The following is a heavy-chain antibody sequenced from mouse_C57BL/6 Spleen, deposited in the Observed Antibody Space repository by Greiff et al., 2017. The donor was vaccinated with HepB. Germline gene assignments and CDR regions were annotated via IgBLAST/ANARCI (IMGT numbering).Heavy chain of an antibody. V-gene: IGHV1-15*01. J-gene: IGHJ3*01. Sequence: QVQLKESGAELVRPGASVTLSCKASGYTFTDYEMHWVKQTPVHGLEWIGAIDPETGGTAYNQKFKGKAILTADKSSSTAYMELRSLTSEESAVYYCTRERAWFAYWGQGTLVTVSA. CDR3: TRERAWFAY. CDR1: GYTFTDYE. CDR2: IDPETGGT.